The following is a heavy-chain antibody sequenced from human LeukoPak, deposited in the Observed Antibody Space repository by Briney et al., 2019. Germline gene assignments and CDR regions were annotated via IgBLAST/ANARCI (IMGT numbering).Heavy chain of an antibody. CDR2: ISYDGSNK. V-gene: IGHV3-30*18. Sequence: PGRSLRLSFAASGFTFSSYGMHWVRQAPGKGLEWVAVISYDGSNKYYADSVKGRFTISRDNSKNTLYLQMNSLRAEDTAVYYCAKVMGYYDSSGYHDYWGQGTLVTVSS. J-gene: IGHJ4*02. CDR3: AKVMGYYDSSGYHDY. D-gene: IGHD3-22*01. CDR1: GFTFSSYG.